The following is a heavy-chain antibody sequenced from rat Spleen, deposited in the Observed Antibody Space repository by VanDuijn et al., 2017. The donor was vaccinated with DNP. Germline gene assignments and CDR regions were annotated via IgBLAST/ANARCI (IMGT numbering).Heavy chain of an antibody. V-gene: IGHV5-7*01. D-gene: IGHD1-3*01. J-gene: IGHJ1*01. CDR2: ISYEGSST. Sequence: EVQLVESGGGLVQPGRSLKLSCAASGLTFSDYNMAWVRQAPKKGLEWVATISYEGSSTYYRDSVKGRFTISRDNAKSTLYLQMDSLRSEDTATYYCERPGRVSRVATYWYFDFWGPGSMVTGYS. CDR3: ERPGRVSRVATYWYFDF. CDR1: GLTFSDYN.